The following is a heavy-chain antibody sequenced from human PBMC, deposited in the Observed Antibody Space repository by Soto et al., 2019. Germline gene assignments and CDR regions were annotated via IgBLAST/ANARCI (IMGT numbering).Heavy chain of an antibody. J-gene: IGHJ4*02. D-gene: IGHD4-4*01. CDR2: INPSAGGT. Sequence: ASVKVSCKASGYIFTSYYMHWVRQAPGQGLEWMGIINPSAGGTSYAQKFQARVTMTRDTSTSTIYMELSSLTSEDTAVYYCARDSTLAYWRQGTRVTVSS. CDR1: GYIFTSYY. CDR3: ARDSTLAY. V-gene: IGHV1-46*01.